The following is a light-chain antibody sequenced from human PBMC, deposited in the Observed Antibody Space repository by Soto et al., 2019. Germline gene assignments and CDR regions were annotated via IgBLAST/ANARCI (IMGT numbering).Light chain of an antibody. V-gene: IGKV1-39*01. Sequence: DIQMTQSPSSLSASVGDRVTITCRASQSISSYLNWYQQKPGKAPKLXIYAASSLQRGVPSRFSGSGSGTDFTLTISSLQPEDFATYYCQQSYSTPQTFGQGTKVDIK. CDR2: AAS. CDR1: QSISSY. CDR3: QQSYSTPQT. J-gene: IGKJ1*01.